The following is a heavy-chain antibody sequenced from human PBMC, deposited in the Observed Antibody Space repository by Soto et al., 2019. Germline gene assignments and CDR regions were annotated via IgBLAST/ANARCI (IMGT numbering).Heavy chain of an antibody. Sequence: QVQLQESGPGLVKSSQTLSLTCTVSVGSISSDGNYWSWIRQHPGKGLEWIGYIYYSGSTYYNPSLKSRVTISVDTSKKQFSLKLNSVTAADTAVYYCARARMVRGIIYYYGMDVWGQGTTVTVSS. J-gene: IGHJ6*02. CDR1: VGSISSDGNY. CDR2: IYYSGST. CDR3: ARARMVRGIIYYYGMDV. D-gene: IGHD3-10*01. V-gene: IGHV4-31*03.